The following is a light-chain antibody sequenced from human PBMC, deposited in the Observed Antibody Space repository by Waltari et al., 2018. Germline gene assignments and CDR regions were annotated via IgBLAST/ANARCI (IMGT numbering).Light chain of an antibody. Sequence: DVVMTQSPLSLPVTPGQPASISCRSSQSLVKTDGNTYLIWFHQRPGQSPRRLIYNVSNRDAGVPDRFGGSGSGTDFTLRITRVEAEDVGVYYCLQGTHWPPTFGQGTKVEIK. CDR1: QSLVKTDGNTY. CDR3: LQGTHWPPT. CDR2: NVS. J-gene: IGKJ1*01. V-gene: IGKV2-30*01.